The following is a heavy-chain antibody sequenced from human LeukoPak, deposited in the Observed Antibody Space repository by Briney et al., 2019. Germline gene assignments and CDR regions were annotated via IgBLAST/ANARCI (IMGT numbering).Heavy chain of an antibody. CDR1: GFTVSSSY. D-gene: IGHD5-18*01. Sequence: PGGSLRLSCAASGFTVSSSYMSWVRQAPGKGLEWVSIISSAGTTYYADSVKGRFTISRDNAKNSLYLQMNSLRAEDTAVYYCARVWGYSFDYWGQGTLVTVSS. V-gene: IGHV3-66*01. CDR3: ARVWGYSFDY. J-gene: IGHJ4*02. CDR2: ISSAGTT.